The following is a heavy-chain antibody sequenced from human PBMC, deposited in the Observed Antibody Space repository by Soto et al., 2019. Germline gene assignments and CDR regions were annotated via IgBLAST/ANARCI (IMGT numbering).Heavy chain of an antibody. V-gene: IGHV4-34*01. J-gene: IGHJ5*02. CDR1: GESFSGYY. Sequence: SETLSLTCAVYGESFSGYYWCWIRQPPGKGLEWIGEINYSGSTNSNPSLKSRVTISVDTSKNQFSLKLSSVTAADTAVYYCARGRTTQRYSSIAVAGNFRSFAPWGQGTLVTVSS. CDR3: ARGRTTQRYSSIAVAGNFRSFAP. D-gene: IGHD6-19*01. CDR2: INYSGST.